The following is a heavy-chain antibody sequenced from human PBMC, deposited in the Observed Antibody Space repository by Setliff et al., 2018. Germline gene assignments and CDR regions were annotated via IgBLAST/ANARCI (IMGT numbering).Heavy chain of an antibody. V-gene: IGHV4-59*01. CDR3: ARGGTYRYFDY. CDR2: IYYSGSTS. Sequence: NPSETLSLTCTVSGGPISSYFWSWIRQHPGKGLEWIGYIYYSGSTSYYNPSLKSRVTISVDTSKNQFSLKLSSVTAADTAIYYCARGGTYRYFDYWGQGTLVTVSS. J-gene: IGHJ4*02. CDR1: GGPISSYF.